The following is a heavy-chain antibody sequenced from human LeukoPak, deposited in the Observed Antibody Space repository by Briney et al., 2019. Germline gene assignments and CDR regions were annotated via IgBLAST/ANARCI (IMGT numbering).Heavy chain of an antibody. J-gene: IGHJ3*02. V-gene: IGHV1-2*02. Sequence: ASVKVSCKASGYTFTGSYIHWVRQAPGQGLEWMGWINPNRGNTNYAQKFQGRVSMTRDASISTAYIELSRLRSEDTSVYYCARGDRAGGGDYAPFDIWGQGTMITVSS. CDR3: ARGDRAGGGDYAPFDI. CDR2: INPNRGNT. CDR1: GYTFTGSY. D-gene: IGHD3-16*01.